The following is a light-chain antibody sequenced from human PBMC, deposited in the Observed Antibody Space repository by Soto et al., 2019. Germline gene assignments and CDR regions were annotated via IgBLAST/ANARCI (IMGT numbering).Light chain of an antibody. J-gene: IGKJ4*01. CDR3: QQRYSWPLT. Sequence: EIVLTQSPATLSLSPGERATLPCRASQSVSSSLAWYQQKPGQAPRLLFFDASKRATGIPARFSGSGSGTDFTLTISSLEPEDFAVYYCQQRYSWPLTFGGGTKVEIK. CDR2: DAS. V-gene: IGKV3-11*01. CDR1: QSVSSS.